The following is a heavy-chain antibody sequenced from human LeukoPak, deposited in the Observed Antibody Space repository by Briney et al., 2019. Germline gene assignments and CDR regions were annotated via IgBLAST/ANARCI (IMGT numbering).Heavy chain of an antibody. V-gene: IGHV1-18*01. Sequence: ASVKVSCKASGYTFTSYGISWVRQAPEQRLEWMGWIFAYNGNTNYPQKLQGRVTMTTDTSMSTVYMELRSLRSDDTAVYYCARAWGGSGYYLSYFYYWGQGTLVTV. D-gene: IGHD3-22*01. CDR3: ARAWGGSGYYLSYFYY. CDR1: GYTFTSYG. J-gene: IGHJ4*02. CDR2: IFAYNGNT.